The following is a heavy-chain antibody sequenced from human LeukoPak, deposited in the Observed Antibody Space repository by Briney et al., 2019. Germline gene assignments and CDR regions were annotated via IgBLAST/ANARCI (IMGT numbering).Heavy chain of an antibody. CDR3: ARDKRADEGSKFDY. J-gene: IGHJ4*02. CDR2: IKQDGSER. Sequence: GGSLRLSCAASGFTLSSYRMSWVRQVPGKGLEWVANIKQDGSERHYVDSVKGRFTISRDNAKNSLYLQMNTLRAEDTAVYYCARDKRADEGSKFDYWGQGTLVTVSS. CDR1: GFTLSSYR. D-gene: IGHD1-26*01. V-gene: IGHV3-7*03.